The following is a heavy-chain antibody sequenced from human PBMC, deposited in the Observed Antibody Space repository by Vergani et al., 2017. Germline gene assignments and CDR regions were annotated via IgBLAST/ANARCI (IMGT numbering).Heavy chain of an antibody. Sequence: QVQLVQSGAEVKKPGSSVKVSCKASGGTFSSYAISWVRQAPGQGLEWMGRIIPILGIANYAQKFQGRVTITADKSTSTAYMELSSLRSEDTAVYYCARCLELLGAFDIWGQGTMVTVSS. D-gene: IGHD1-26*01. J-gene: IGHJ3*02. V-gene: IGHV1-69*04. CDR1: GGTFSSYA. CDR2: IIPILGIA. CDR3: ARCLELLGAFDI.